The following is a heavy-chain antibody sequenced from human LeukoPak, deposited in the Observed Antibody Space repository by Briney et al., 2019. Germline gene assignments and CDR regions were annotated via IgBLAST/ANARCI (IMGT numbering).Heavy chain of an antibody. D-gene: IGHD3-22*01. J-gene: IGHJ4*02. CDR3: AREAMIAYDY. CDR2: ISYDGRNK. Sequence: PGGSLRLSCAASGFTFRNYAMHWVRQAPGKGLEWVAVISYDGRNKYYADSVKGRFIISRDNPKNTLYLQMNSLRAEDTAVYYCAREAMIAYDYWGQGTLVTVSS. CDR1: GFTFRNYA. V-gene: IGHV3-30*04.